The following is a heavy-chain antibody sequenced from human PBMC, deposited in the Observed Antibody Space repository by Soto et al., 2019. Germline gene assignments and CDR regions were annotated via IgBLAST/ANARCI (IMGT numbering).Heavy chain of an antibody. J-gene: IGHJ4*02. Sequence: QVHLQESGPGLVKPSQTLSLICSVSGVSIDSGCYYWSWIRQRPGKVLEWIGYIYHRGGGTFYNPALKSRAAISFDTSKNHLLLDLTSMTAADTDVYYCARDGGRCIGGTCLTNLGQGPLVTVSS. CDR1: GVSIDSGCYY. CDR2: IYHRGGGT. V-gene: IGHV4-31*03. D-gene: IGHD2-15*01. CDR3: ARDGGRCIGGTCLTN.